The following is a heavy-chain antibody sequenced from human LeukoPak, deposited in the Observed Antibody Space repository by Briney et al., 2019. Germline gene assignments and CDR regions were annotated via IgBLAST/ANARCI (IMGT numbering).Heavy chain of an antibody. Sequence: ASVKVSCKASGYTFTSYGIGWVRQAPGQGLEYMGWISAYSGDTNYAQKYQDRVTITRDTSTSTVHMEMRSLRSDDTAVYYCARDLTSGDYWGQGTLVTVSS. J-gene: IGHJ4*02. V-gene: IGHV1-18*01. CDR3: ARDLTSGDY. CDR2: ISAYSGDT. D-gene: IGHD3-16*01. CDR1: GYTFTSYG.